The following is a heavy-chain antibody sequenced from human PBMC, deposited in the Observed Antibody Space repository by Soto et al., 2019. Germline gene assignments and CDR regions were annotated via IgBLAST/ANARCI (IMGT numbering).Heavy chain of an antibody. J-gene: IGHJ6*02. CDR2: IDPSDSYT. Sequence: PGESLKISCKGSGYSFTSYWISWVRQMPGKGLEWMGRIDPSDSYTNYSPSFQGHVTISADKSISTAYLQWSSLKASDTAMYYCARHVSYRSCPKYQLLSPRVCYGMDVWGQGTTVTVSS. CDR1: GYSFTSYW. CDR3: ARHVSYRSCPKYQLLSPRVCYGMDV. D-gene: IGHD2-2*01. V-gene: IGHV5-10-1*01.